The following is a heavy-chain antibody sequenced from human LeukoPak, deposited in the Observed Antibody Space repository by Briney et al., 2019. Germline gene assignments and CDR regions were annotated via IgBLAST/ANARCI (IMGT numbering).Heavy chain of an antibody. CDR1: GYTFTSYG. CDR3: ARDDRVWWELLTLFDY. V-gene: IGHV1-18*01. J-gene: IGHJ4*02. Sequence: GASVKVSCKASGYTFTSYGISWVRQAPGQGPEWMGWISGYNGNTKYAQKLQGRVTMTTDTSTSTAYMELRSLRSDDTAVYYCARDDRVWWELLTLFDYWGQGTLVTVSS. D-gene: IGHD1-26*01. CDR2: ISGYNGNT.